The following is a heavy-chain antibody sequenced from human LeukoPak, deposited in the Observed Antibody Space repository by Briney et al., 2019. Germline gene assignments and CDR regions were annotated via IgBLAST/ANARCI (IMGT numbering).Heavy chain of an antibody. V-gene: IGHV4-30-4*01. J-gene: IGHJ6*02. Sequence: SETLSLTCTVSGGSISSGDYYWSWIRQPPGKGLEWIGYINYSGSTYYNPSLKSRVTISVDTSKNQFSLKLSSVTAADTAVYYCARGVGYCSSTSCPIDFYYYYGMDVWGQGTTVTVSS. CDR3: ARGVGYCSSTSCPIDFYYYYGMDV. CDR2: INYSGST. CDR1: GGSISSGDYY. D-gene: IGHD2-2*01.